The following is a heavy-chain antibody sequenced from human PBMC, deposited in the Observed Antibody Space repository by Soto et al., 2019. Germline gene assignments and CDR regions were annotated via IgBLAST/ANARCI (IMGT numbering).Heavy chain of an antibody. V-gene: IGHV3-7*01. CDR1: GFTFSSYW. CDR2: INQDGSEK. J-gene: IGHJ6*02. CDR3: ARDRGRSDLLVTHYYDSSDLDYGMDV. D-gene: IGHD3-22*01. Sequence: GSLRLSCAASGFTFSSYWMTWVRQAPGKGLEWVANINQDGSEKYYMDSMKGRFTISRDNAKNSLLLQLNSLRAEDTAVYFCARDRGRSDLLVTHYYDSSDLDYGMDVWGQGTTVTVSS.